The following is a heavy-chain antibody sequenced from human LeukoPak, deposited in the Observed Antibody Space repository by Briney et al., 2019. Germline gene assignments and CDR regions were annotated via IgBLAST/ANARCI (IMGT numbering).Heavy chain of an antibody. D-gene: IGHD3-9*01. CDR3: ARVRKYYDILTGYYVDYYFDY. J-gene: IGHJ4*02. Sequence: SETLSLTCTVSGGSISSGTYYWSWIRQPAGKGLEWIGRIYTSGSTNYNPSLKGRVTISVDTSKNQFSLELSSVTAADTAVYYCARVRKYYDILTGYYVDYYFDYWGQGTLVTVSS. CDR1: GGSISSGTYY. V-gene: IGHV4-61*02. CDR2: IYTSGST.